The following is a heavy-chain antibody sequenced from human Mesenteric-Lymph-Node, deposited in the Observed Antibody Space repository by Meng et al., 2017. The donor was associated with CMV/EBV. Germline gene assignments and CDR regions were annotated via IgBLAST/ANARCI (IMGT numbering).Heavy chain of an antibody. J-gene: IGHJ6*02. V-gene: IGHV3-9*03. CDR3: VKGRSYDYYYYAMDV. D-gene: IGHD3-10*01. Sequence: SLKISCAASGFNFDDYAMYWVRQAPGKGLEWVSSINWNSDSIGYTDSVKGRFTISRDNAKKSLYLQMNSLRTEDMALYYCVKGRSYDYYYYAMDVWGQGTLVTVSS. CDR2: INWNSDSI. CDR1: GFNFDDYA.